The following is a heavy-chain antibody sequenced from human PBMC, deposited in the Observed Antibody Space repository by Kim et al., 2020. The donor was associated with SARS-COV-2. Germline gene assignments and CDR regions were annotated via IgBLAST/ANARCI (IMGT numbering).Heavy chain of an antibody. CDR1: GYTFTSYA. V-gene: IGHV1-3*01. CDR2: INAGNGNT. D-gene: IGHD6-19*01. CDR3: ARGARIAVAGLSFPHYYYYGMDV. Sequence: ASVKVSCKASGYTFTSYAMHWVRQAPGQRLEWMGWINAGNGNTKYSQKFQGRVTIIRDTSASTAYMELSSLRSEDTAVYYCARGARIAVAGLSFPHYYYYGMDVWGQGTTVTVSS. J-gene: IGHJ6*02.